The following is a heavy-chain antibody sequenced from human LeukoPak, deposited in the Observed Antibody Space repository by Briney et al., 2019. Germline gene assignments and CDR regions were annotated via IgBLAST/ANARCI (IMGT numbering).Heavy chain of an antibody. CDR2: IYYSGST. CDR3: ARDENGYVWGSFRA. D-gene: IGHD3-16*02. CDR1: GGSISSSSYY. J-gene: IGHJ5*02. V-gene: IGHV4-39*07. Sequence: SETLSLTCTVSGGSISSSSYYWGWIRQPPGKGLEWIGNIYYSGSTYYNPSLESRVTMSLDTSKNQFSLKLSSVAAADTAVYYCARDENGYVWGSFRAWGQGTLVTVSS.